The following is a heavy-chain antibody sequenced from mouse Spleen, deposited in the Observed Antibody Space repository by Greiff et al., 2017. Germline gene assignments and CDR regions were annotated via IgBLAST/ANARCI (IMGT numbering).Heavy chain of an antibody. CDR2: IYPGDGDT. J-gene: IGHJ2*01. V-gene: IGHV1-82*01. CDR1: GYAFSSSW. CDR3: AREGSGDFDY. Sequence: QVQLQQSGPELVKPGASVKISCKASGYAFSSSWMNWVKQRPGKGLEWIGRIYPGDGDTNYNGKFKGKATLTADKSSSTAYMQLSSLTSEDSAVYFCAREGSGDFDYWGQGTTRTVSS.